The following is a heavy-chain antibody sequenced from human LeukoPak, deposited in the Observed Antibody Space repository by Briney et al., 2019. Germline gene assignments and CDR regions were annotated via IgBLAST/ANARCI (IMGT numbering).Heavy chain of an antibody. J-gene: IGHJ4*02. CDR1: GGSFSGYY. D-gene: IGHD3-22*01. Sequence: SETLSLTCAVYGGSFSGYYWSWIRQPPGKGLERIGEINHSGSTNYNPSLKSRVTISVDTSKNQFSLKLSFVTAADTAVYYCARDRFPVYYDSSGTFDYWGQGTLVTVSS. V-gene: IGHV4-34*01. CDR2: INHSGST. CDR3: ARDRFPVYYDSSGTFDY.